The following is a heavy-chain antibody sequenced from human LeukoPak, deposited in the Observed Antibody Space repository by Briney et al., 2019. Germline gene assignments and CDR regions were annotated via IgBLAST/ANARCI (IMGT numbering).Heavy chain of an antibody. CDR3: ATDLEVAARPNYFDY. CDR2: ISGSGGST. D-gene: IGHD6-6*01. CDR1: GFTFSSYA. J-gene: IGHJ4*02. V-gene: IGHV3-23*01. Sequence: GGSQRLSCAASGFTFSSYAMSWVRQAPGKGLEWVSAISGSGGSTYYADSVKGRFTISRDNSKNTLYLQMNSLRAEDTAVYYCATDLEVAARPNYFDYWGQGTLVTVSS.